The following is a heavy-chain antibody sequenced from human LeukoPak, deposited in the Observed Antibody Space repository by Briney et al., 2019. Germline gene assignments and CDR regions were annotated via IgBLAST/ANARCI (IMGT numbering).Heavy chain of an antibody. CDR3: ARRTHLLWFGEPFDY. CDR1: GGSFSGYY. D-gene: IGHD3-10*01. CDR2: INHSGST. V-gene: IGHV4-34*01. J-gene: IGHJ4*02. Sequence: SETLSLTCAVYGGSFSGYYWSWIRQPPGKGLEWIGEINHSGSTNYNPSLKSRVTISVDTSKNQFSLKLSSVTAADTAVYYCARRTHLLWFGEPFDYWGQGTLVTVSS.